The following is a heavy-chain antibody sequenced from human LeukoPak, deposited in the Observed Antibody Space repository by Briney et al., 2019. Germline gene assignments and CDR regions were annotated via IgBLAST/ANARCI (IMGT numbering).Heavy chain of an antibody. CDR2: ISSHSTYI. J-gene: IGHJ4*02. V-gene: IGHV3-21*01. CDR3: ARDSFAGYDSSGYSSYDY. CDR1: GFSFSDYS. D-gene: IGHD3-22*01. Sequence: GGSLRLSCAASGFSFSDYSMNWVRQAPGKGLEWVSFISSHSTYIYYADSLKGRFTISRDNAKNSLYLQMNSLRAEDTAVYYCARDSFAGYDSSGYSSYDYWGQGTLVTVSS.